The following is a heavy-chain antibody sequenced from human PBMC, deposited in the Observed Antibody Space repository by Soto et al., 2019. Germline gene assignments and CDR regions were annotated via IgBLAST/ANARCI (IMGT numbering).Heavy chain of an antibody. J-gene: IGHJ4*02. CDR3: ARARLVRYLAWLSRYYFDY. CDR2: INHSGST. CDR1: GGSFSGYY. Sequence: SETLSLTCAVYGGSFSGYYWSWIRQPPGKGLEWIGEINHSGSTNYNPSLKSRVSLSVDTSKNQFSLRLSSVTAADTAVYYCARARLVRYLAWLSRYYFDYWGQGTLVTVSS. D-gene: IGHD3-9*01. V-gene: IGHV4-34*01.